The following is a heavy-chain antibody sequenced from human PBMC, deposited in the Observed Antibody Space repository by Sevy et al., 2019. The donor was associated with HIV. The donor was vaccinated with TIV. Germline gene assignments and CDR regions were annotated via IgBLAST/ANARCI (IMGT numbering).Heavy chain of an antibody. Sequence: GGSLRLSCAASGFTFGNYAMTWVRQAAGKGLEWVSSISGTGGTTYYADSVKRRFTISRDNSKNTLYIQMNSLRAEDTAVYYCAKDRIEGARKLDYWGQGTLVTVSS. CDR1: GFTFGNYA. CDR2: ISGTGGTT. J-gene: IGHJ4*02. V-gene: IGHV3-23*01. D-gene: IGHD1-26*01. CDR3: AKDRIEGARKLDY.